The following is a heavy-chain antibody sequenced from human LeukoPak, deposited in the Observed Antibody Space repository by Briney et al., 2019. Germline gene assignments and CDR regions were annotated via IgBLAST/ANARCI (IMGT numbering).Heavy chain of an antibody. CDR3: ASSRPDSSGYPGAFDI. V-gene: IGHV1-18*01. CDR1: GYPFSNYA. J-gene: IGHJ3*02. CDR2: ISAYNGNT. D-gene: IGHD3-22*01. Sequence: ASVKVSCKASGYPFSNYAISWVRQAPGQGLEWMGWISAYNGNTNYAQKLQGRVTMTTDTSTSTAYMELRSLRSDDTAVYYCASSRPDSSGYPGAFDIWGQGTMVTVSS.